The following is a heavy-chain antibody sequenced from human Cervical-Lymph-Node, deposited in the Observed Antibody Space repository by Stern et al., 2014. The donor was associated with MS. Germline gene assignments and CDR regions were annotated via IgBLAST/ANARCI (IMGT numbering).Heavy chain of an antibody. CDR1: GGSISSGGYF. V-gene: IGHV4-31*03. CDR3: ARASTGSTVAFDY. Sequence: QLQLQESGPGLVKPSQTLSLTCTVSGGSISSGGYFWSWIRQHPGKDLEWIGHIYYSGTTYYNPSLKSRVTISVDTSKNQFSLNLNSVSAADTAVYYCARASTGSTVAFDYWGQGTLVTVSS. CDR2: IYYSGTT. D-gene: IGHD1-7*01. J-gene: IGHJ4*02.